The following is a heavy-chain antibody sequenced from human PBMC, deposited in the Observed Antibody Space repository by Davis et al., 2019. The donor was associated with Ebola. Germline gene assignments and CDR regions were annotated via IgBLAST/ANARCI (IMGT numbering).Heavy chain of an antibody. V-gene: IGHV1-69*13. CDR3: AAGGIGGGFDI. D-gene: IGHD2-15*01. CDR2: IIPIFGTA. J-gene: IGHJ3*02. CDR1: GGTFSSYA. Sequence: AASVKVSCKASGGTFSSYAINWVRQAPGQGLEWMGGIIPIFGTANYAQKFQGRVTITADESTSTAYMELSSLRSEDTAVYYCAAGGIGGGFDIWGQGTMVTVSS.